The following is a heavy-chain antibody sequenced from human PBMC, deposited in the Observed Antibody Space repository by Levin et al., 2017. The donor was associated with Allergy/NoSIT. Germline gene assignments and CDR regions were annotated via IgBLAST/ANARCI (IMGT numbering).Heavy chain of an antibody. V-gene: IGHV7-4-1*02. CDR1: GYTFTSYA. Sequence: ASVKVSCKASGYTFTSYAMNWVRQAPGQGLEWMGWINTNTGNPTYAQGFTGRFVFSLDTSVSTAYLQISSLKAEDTAVYYCARGGYCSSTSCYGWFDPWGQGTLVTVSS. J-gene: IGHJ5*02. D-gene: IGHD2-2*01. CDR3: ARGGYCSSTSCYGWFDP. CDR2: INTNTGNP.